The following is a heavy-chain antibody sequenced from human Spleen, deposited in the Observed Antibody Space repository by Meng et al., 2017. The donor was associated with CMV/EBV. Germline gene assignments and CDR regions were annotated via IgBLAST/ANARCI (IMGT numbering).Heavy chain of an antibody. J-gene: IGHJ4*02. Sequence: GESLKISCVASGFSLSSYEMNWVRQAPGKGLEWVSVIFAGGNTYYADSVKGRFTISRDNSKNTLYLQMNSLGPEDTAVYYCARDITIFGEVGSFAYWGQGTLVTVSS. CDR2: IFAGGNT. D-gene: IGHD3-3*01. CDR3: ARDITIFGEVGSFAY. V-gene: IGHV3-66*02. CDR1: GFSLSSYE.